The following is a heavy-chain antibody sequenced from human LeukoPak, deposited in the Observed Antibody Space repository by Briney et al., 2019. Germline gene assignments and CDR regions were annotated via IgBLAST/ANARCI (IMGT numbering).Heavy chain of an antibody. CDR2: ISYDGSNK. CDR3: AKVWSRYSSGWYNYFDY. D-gene: IGHD6-19*01. V-gene: IGHV3-30*04. Sequence: PGGSLRLSCTGAGFTFATYTFNWVRQAPGKGLEWVAVISYDGSNKYYADSVKGRFTISRDNSKNTLYLQMNSLRAEDTAVYYCAKVWSRYSSGWYNYFDYWGQGTLVTVSS. CDR1: GFTFATYT. J-gene: IGHJ4*02.